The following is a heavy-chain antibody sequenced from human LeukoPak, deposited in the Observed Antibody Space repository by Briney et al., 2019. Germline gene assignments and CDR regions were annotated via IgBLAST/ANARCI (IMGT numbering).Heavy chain of an antibody. CDR2: ISFSSTYI. Sequence: GGSLRLSCAVSGFTFSSYVMSWVRQAPGKGLEWVSSISFSSTYIYYADSVKGRFTISRDNAKNSLYLQMNSLRAEDTAVYYCATDLFDYMDVWGKGTTVTVSS. CDR1: GFTFSSYV. J-gene: IGHJ6*03. D-gene: IGHD2-21*01. V-gene: IGHV3-21*01. CDR3: ATDLFDYMDV.